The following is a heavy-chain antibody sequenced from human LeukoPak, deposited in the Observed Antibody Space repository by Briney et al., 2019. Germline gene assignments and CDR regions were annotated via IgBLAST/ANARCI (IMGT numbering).Heavy chain of an antibody. V-gene: IGHV3-30*03. D-gene: IGHD4-17*01. J-gene: IGHJ4*02. CDR2: ISYDGSNE. CDR1: GFTFSSYG. Sequence: GSLRLSCAASGFTFSSYGMHWVRLAPGKGLEGEAVISYDGSNEYYADSVKGRFTISRDNSKNTLYLQMNSLRAEDTAVYYCARGVGGGTTWVDYWGQGTLVTVSS. CDR3: ARGVGGGTTWVDY.